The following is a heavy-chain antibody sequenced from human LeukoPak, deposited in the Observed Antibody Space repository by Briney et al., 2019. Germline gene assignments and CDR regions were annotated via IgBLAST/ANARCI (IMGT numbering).Heavy chain of an antibody. J-gene: IGHJ6*02. V-gene: IGHV3-15*01. CDR1: GFTFSIAW. D-gene: IGHD4-17*01. Sequence: GGSLRLSCAASGFTFSIAWTSWVRQAPGKGLEWVGRIKSKTDGGTTAYAAPVKGSFTISRDDSKNTLYLQMNSLKTEDTAVYYCCRLRRPGGPYYGMDVWGQGTTVTVSS. CDR2: IKSKTDGGTT. CDR3: CRLRRPGGPYYGMDV.